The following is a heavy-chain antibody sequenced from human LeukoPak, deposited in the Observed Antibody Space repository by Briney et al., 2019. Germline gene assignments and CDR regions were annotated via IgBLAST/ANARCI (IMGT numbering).Heavy chain of an antibody. CDR3: ARGGGLIVGATFDY. D-gene: IGHD1-26*01. Sequence: GGSLRLACAASGFTFSSYSMNWVRQAPGKGLEWVSSISSSSSYTNYADSVKGRFTISRDNAKNSLYLQMNSLRAEDTAVYYCARGGGLIVGATFDYWGQGTLVTVSS. CDR1: GFTFSSYS. CDR2: ISSSSSYT. V-gene: IGHV3-21*04. J-gene: IGHJ4*02.